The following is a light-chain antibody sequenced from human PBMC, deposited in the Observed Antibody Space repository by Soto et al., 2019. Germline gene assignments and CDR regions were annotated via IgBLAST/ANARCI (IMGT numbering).Light chain of an antibody. Sequence: EIEMTQSPATLSVSPGEGATLSCRASQSISNHLAWFQQKPGQAPRLLITGASTRVTGIPARFSGSGSGTEFTLTISSLQSEDFAVYYCQQYHGWPWTFGQGTKVEIK. V-gene: IGKV3-15*01. CDR2: GAS. J-gene: IGKJ1*01. CDR1: QSISNH. CDR3: QQYHGWPWT.